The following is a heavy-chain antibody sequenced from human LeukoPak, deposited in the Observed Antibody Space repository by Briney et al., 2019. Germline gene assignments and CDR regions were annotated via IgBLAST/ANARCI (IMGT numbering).Heavy chain of an antibody. J-gene: IGHJ3*02. V-gene: IGHV1-8*03. Sequence: ASVKVSCKASGYTFTSYDINWVRQATGQGLEWMGWMNPNSGNTGYAQKFQGRVTITRNTSISTAYMELSSLRSEDTAVYYCARKFSRRITIFGVVIIEDAFDIWAKGQWSPSLQ. CDR1: GYTFTSYD. CDR2: MNPNSGNT. CDR3: ARKFSRRITIFGVVIIEDAFDI. D-gene: IGHD3-3*01.